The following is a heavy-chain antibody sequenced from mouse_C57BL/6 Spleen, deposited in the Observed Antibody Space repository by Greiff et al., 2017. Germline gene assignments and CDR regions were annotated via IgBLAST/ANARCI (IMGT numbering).Heavy chain of an antibody. V-gene: IGHV1-81*01. Sequence: VKLQESGAELARPGASVKLSCKASGYTFTSYGISWVKQRTGQGLEWIGEIYPRSGNTYYNEKFKGKATLTADKSSSTAYMELRSLTSEDSAVYFCARRGSSLYAMDYWGQGTSVTVSS. D-gene: IGHD1-1*01. J-gene: IGHJ4*01. CDR3: ARRGSSLYAMDY. CDR2: IYPRSGNT. CDR1: GYTFTSYG.